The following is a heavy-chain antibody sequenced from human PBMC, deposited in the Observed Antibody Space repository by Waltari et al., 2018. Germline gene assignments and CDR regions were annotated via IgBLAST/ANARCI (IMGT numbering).Heavy chain of an antibody. Sequence: EAKLLGSGGGFVQPGGGLRLSCDAAGCHFHRFALSWVRQAPGKWLEWVSVIYSGGSTYYADSVKGRFTISRDNSKNTLYLQMNSLRAEDTAVYYCATRSGLGDAFDIWGQGTTVTVSS. J-gene: IGHJ3*02. CDR1: GCHFHRFA. CDR3: ATRSGLGDAFDI. V-gene: IGHV3-23*03. D-gene: IGHD6-19*01. CDR2: IYSGGST.